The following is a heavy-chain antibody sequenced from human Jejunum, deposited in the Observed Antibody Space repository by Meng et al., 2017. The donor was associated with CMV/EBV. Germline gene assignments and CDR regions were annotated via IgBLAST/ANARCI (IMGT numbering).Heavy chain of an antibody. J-gene: IGHJ4*02. V-gene: IGHV4-59*01. Sequence: CIVSGGAIGNYYWSWIRQPPGQGLEWIGHFSYRGGANYISSLKSRVTISVDTSKNQFSLKLNSMTAADTAVYYCARVESARRFFDSWGQGMLVTVSS. CDR3: ARVESARRFFDS. D-gene: IGHD3-3*01. CDR2: FSYRGGA. CDR1: GGAIGNYY.